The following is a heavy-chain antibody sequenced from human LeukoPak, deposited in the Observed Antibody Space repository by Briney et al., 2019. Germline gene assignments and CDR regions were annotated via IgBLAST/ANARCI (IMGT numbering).Heavy chain of an antibody. CDR3: ARGRIDYDILTGYYHSNWFDP. V-gene: IGHV1-69*13. CDR2: IIPIFGTA. CDR1: GGTFSSYA. Sequence: SVKVSCKASGGTFSSYAISWVRQAPGQGLEWMGGIIPIFGTANYAQKFQGRVTITADESTSTAYMELSSLRSEDTAVYYCARGRIDYDILTGYYHSNWFDPWGQGTLLTVSS. D-gene: IGHD3-9*01. J-gene: IGHJ5*02.